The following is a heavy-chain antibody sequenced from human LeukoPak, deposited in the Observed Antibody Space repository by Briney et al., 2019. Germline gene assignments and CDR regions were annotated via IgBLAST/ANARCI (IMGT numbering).Heavy chain of an antibody. D-gene: IGHD7-27*01. V-gene: IGHV4-39*07. CDR2: IYYSGST. CDR3: VRGGSRLSGDFRY. Sequence: SETLSLTCTVSGGSISSSSYYWGWIRQPPGKGLEWIGSIYYSGSTYYNPSLTSRVTISVDTSKNQFSLKLSSVTAADTAVYYCVRGGSRLSGDFRYWGQGTLVTVSS. CDR1: GGSISSSSYY. J-gene: IGHJ4*02.